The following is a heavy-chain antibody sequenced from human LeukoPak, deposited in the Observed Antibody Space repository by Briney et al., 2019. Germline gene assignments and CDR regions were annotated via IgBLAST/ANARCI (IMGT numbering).Heavy chain of an antibody. Sequence: GGSLRLSCAASGFTFKIYGMHWVRQAPGKGLEWVAFIRYDGSNKYYADSVKGRFTISRDNSKNTLYLQMNSLRAEDTAVYYCAKDAGIAVAGTFYDYWGQGTLVTVSS. D-gene: IGHD6-19*01. CDR2: IRYDGSNK. V-gene: IGHV3-30*02. CDR1: GFTFKIYG. CDR3: AKDAGIAVAGTFYDY. J-gene: IGHJ4*02.